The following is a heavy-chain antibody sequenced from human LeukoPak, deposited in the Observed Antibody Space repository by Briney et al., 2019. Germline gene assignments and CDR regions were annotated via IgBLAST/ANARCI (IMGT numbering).Heavy chain of an antibody. V-gene: IGHV4-39*01. D-gene: IGHD1-26*01. CDR1: GGSISSRSYY. Sequence: SETLSLTCTVSGGSISSRSYYWGWIRQPPGKGLEWIGSIHYSGSTYYNPSLKSRVTISVDTSRNQFSLKLNSLTAADTALYYCARLSGTYPSVAFDIWGQGTMVTVSS. CDR3: ARLSGTYPSVAFDI. CDR2: IHYSGST. J-gene: IGHJ3*02.